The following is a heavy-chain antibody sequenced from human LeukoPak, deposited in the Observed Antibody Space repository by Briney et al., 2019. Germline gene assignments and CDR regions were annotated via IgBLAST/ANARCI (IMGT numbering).Heavy chain of an antibody. CDR3: ARDFLRGSPDFFDY. V-gene: IGHV3-30*04. J-gene: IGHJ4*02. CDR2: ISHDGNND. Sequence: PGGSLRLSCAASGFPFSGYAMHWVRQAPGKGLEWEAIISHDGNNDYYADSVKGRFSISRDNSKNTLYLQMNSLRTEDTAVYYCARDFLRGSPDFFDYWGQGTLVTVSS. CDR1: GFPFSGYA. D-gene: IGHD3-16*01.